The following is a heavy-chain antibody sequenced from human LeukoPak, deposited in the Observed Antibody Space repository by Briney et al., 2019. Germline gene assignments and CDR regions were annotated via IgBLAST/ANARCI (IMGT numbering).Heavy chain of an antibody. CDR1: GFTFSDYY. V-gene: IGHV3-11*03. Sequence: PGGSLRLSCAASGFTFSDYYMSWIRQAPGKGLEWVSYISSSSSYTNYADSVKGRFTVSRDNAKNSLYLQMNSLRAEDTAVYYCARSLRGVKGYYYYGMDVWGQGTTVTVSS. CDR3: ARSLRGVKGYYYYGMDV. D-gene: IGHD3-10*01. J-gene: IGHJ6*02. CDR2: ISSSSSYT.